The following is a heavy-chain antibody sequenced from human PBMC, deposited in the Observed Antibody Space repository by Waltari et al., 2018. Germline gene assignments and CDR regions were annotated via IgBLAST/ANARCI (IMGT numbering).Heavy chain of an antibody. CDR3: ARYYDFWGGFSSFDY. V-gene: IGHV1-18*01. Sequence: QVQLVQSGPEVKKPGASVKVSCKTSGYPFINYGISWVRQAPGQGLEWMGWISAYSGKTDFTQKFQGRLTMTTDTSTNTGYMELTSLTSDDTAVYYCARYYDFWGGFSSFDYWGQGTLVTVSS. CDR1: GYPFINYG. J-gene: IGHJ4*02. D-gene: IGHD3-3*01. CDR2: ISAYSGKT.